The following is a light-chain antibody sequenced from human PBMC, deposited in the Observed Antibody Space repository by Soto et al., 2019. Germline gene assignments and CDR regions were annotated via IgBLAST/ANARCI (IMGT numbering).Light chain of an antibody. CDR1: SSDVGGYNY. J-gene: IGLJ1*01. V-gene: IGLV2-11*01. CDR3: CSYAGSYPFV. CDR2: DVS. Sequence: QSALTQPRSVSGSPGQSVTISCTVTSSDVGGYNYVSWYQHHPGKAPKLMICDVSKRPSGVPDRFSGSKSGNTASLTISGLQAEDEADYYCCSYAGSYPFVFGTGTKVTVL.